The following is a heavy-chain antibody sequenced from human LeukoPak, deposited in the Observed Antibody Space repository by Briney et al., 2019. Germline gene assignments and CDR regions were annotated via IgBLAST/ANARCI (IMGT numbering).Heavy chain of an antibody. V-gene: IGHV3-33*01. J-gene: IGHJ4*02. D-gene: IGHD5-12*01. CDR1: GFTFASYD. Sequence: PGRSLRLSCAASGFTFASYDMHWVRQAPGKGLEWVALIWYDGSNTYYADSVRGRFTISRDNSENTLYLQMNSLRAEDTAVYYCARDQAFGYSGYFPPGSSSGASYYFDYWGQGTLVTVSS. CDR2: IWYDGSNT. CDR3: ARDQAFGYSGYFPPGSSSGASYYFDY.